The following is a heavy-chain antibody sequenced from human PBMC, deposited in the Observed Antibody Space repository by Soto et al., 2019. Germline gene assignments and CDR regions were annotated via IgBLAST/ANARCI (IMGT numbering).Heavy chain of an antibody. D-gene: IGHD3-3*01. CDR2: INHSGST. J-gene: IGHJ5*02. Sequence: SETKSLTCAVYGVYFSGYYWSWISQPPGKGLEWIGEINHSGSTNYNPSLKSRVTISVDTSKNQFSLKLSSVTAADTAVYYCARGMYYDFWSGLGALFDPWGQGTLVIVTS. V-gene: IGHV4-34*01. CDR3: ARGMYYDFWSGLGALFDP. CDR1: GVYFSGYY.